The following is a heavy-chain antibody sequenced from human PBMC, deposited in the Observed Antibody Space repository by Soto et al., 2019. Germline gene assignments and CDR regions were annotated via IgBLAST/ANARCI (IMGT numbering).Heavy chain of an antibody. D-gene: IGHD5-12*01. V-gene: IGHV1-69*12. CDR1: GGTFRNSA. CDR3: ARDKDRLQLGGNYYYILDV. Sequence: QVQLEQYGAEVKKPGSSVKVSCKASGGTFRNSAISWVRQAPGQGLEWMGGIMPIFRTPDYAQKFQGGVIVTADESTRRAYMELRGLRSDDAAVYYSARDKDRLQLGGNYYYILDVWGQGTTVTVSS. J-gene: IGHJ6*02. CDR2: IMPIFRTP.